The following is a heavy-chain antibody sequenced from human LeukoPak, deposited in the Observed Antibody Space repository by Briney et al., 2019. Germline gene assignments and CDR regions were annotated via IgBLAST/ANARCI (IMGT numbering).Heavy chain of an antibody. CDR2: IYYSGST. D-gene: IGHD3-22*01. Sequence: TSETLSLTCTVSGGSISSYYWSWIRQPPGKGLEWIGYIYYSGSTNYNPSLKSRVTISVDTSKNQFSLKLSSVTAADTAVYFCAMDTDTSGNSWGQGTLVTVSS. CDR3: AMDTDTSGNS. CDR1: GGSISSYY. J-gene: IGHJ4*02. V-gene: IGHV4-59*01.